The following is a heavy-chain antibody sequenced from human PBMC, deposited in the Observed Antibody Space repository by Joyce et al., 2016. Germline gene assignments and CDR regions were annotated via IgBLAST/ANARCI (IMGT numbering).Heavy chain of an antibody. Sequence: QVQVLQSGAEVKEPGTSVKVSCKASGYTFTNYIIHWVRQSPGQRLEWMGWINTGNGETVYSKQFQGRFTITRDTSASKAYMELSSLTSEDTAVYFCARDLFPAIRRQRGLGDYFDCWGQGTLVTVSS. CDR2: INTGNGET. D-gene: IGHD6-25*01. V-gene: IGHV1-3*04. CDR3: ARDLFPAIRRQRGLGDYFDC. CDR1: GYTFTNYI. J-gene: IGHJ4*02.